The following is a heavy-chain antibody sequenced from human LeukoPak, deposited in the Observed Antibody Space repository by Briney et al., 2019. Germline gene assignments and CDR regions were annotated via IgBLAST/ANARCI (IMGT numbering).Heavy chain of an antibody. CDR2: MKSNNGHT. V-gene: IGHV1-8*01. Sequence: ASVKVSCKASGYTFTSFDFNWVRQATGQGLEWMGWMKSNNGHTGYAQKFQGRVTMTRDTSISTAYMELSSLTFEDTAVYYCGRGSPNWGMVGYWGQGTLVTVSS. D-gene: IGHD7-27*01. CDR1: GYTFTSFD. J-gene: IGHJ4*02. CDR3: GRGSPNWGMVGY.